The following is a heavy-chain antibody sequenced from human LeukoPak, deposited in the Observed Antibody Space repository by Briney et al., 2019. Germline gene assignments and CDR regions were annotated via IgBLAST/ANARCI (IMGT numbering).Heavy chain of an antibody. V-gene: IGHV3-21*04. CDR2: ISGSSSYI. J-gene: IGHJ4*02. D-gene: IGHD1-26*01. CDR1: GFTFSSYS. Sequence: PGGSLRLSCAASGFTFSSYSMNWVRQAPGKGLEWVSSISGSSSYIYYADSVKGRFTISRDNSKNTLYLQMNSLRAEDTAVYYCAKAPGATDYYFDYWGQGTLVTVSS. CDR3: AKAPGATDYYFDY.